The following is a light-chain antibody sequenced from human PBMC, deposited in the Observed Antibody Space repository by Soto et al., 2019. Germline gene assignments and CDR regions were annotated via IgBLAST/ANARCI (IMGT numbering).Light chain of an antibody. V-gene: IGLV4-69*01. CDR3: QTWVTGFRV. CDR2: LDSDGRH. Sequence: QLVLTQSPSASASLGASVKLTCTLSSGHSNYAIAWYQQQPDKGPRFLMKLDSDGRHIKGDGIPDRFSGSSSGAERYLSISSLQYEDESDYYCQTWVTGFRVFGGGTKLTVL. J-gene: IGLJ3*02. CDR1: SGHSNYA.